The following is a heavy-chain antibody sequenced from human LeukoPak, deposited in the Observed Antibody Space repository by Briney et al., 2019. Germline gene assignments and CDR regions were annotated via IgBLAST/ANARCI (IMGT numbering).Heavy chain of an antibody. D-gene: IGHD2-15*01. Sequence: ASVKVSCKASGYTFTSYGISWVRQAPGQGLEWMGRIIPILGIANYAQKFQGRVTITADKSTSTAYMELSSLRSEDTAVYYCARDPLYCSGGSCYSDYYYGMDVWGQGTTVTVPS. CDR3: ARDPLYCSGGSCYSDYYYGMDV. J-gene: IGHJ6*02. CDR1: GYTFTSYG. V-gene: IGHV1-69*04. CDR2: IIPILGIA.